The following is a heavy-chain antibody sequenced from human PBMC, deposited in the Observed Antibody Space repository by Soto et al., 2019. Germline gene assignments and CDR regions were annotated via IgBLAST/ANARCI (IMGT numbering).Heavy chain of an antibody. CDR1: GYTFTSYY. Sequence: QVQLVQSGAEVKKPGASVKVSCKASGYTFTSYYMHWVRQAPGQGLEWMGIINPSAGSTNYAQKFQGRVTMTRDTSTSTVYMELSSLRSVDTAVYYCARYSDLYGMDVWGQGTTVTVSS. J-gene: IGHJ6*02. CDR3: ARYSDLYGMDV. D-gene: IGHD2-15*01. V-gene: IGHV1-46*03. CDR2: INPSAGST.